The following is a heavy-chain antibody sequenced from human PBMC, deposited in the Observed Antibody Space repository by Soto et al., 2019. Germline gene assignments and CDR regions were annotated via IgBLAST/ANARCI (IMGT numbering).Heavy chain of an antibody. CDR1: GVTFSSYG. J-gene: IGHJ6*02. D-gene: IGHD6-19*01. V-gene: IGHV3-30*18. Sequence: GGSLRLSCAASGVTFSSYGMHWVRRAPGKGLEWVAVISYDGSNKYYADSVKGRFTISRDNSKNTLYLQMNSLRAEDTAVYYCAKAGGYSSGWYSLSGILSYYYGMDVWGQGTTVTVSS. CDR2: ISYDGSNK. CDR3: AKAGGYSSGWYSLSGILSYYYGMDV.